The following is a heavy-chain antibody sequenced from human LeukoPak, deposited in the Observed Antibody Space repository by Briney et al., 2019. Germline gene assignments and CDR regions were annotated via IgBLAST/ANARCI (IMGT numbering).Heavy chain of an antibody. J-gene: IGHJ3*02. CDR1: GDSINSYY. Sequence: SETLPLTCTVPGDSINSYYWNWIRQPPGKGLEWIGYIYYRGKTDYNPSLKSRVTISVDTSKHQFSMKLKSVTAADTAVYFCARGRWLPNAFDIWGQGTMVTVFS. CDR3: ARGRWLPNAFDI. D-gene: IGHD5-24*01. CDR2: IYYRGKT. V-gene: IGHV4-59*01.